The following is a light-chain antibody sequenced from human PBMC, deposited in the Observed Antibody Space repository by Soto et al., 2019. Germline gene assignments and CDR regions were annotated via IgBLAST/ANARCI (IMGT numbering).Light chain of an antibody. J-gene: IGLJ1*01. CDR1: SSKIGSNT. V-gene: IGLV1-44*01. Sequence: QSVLTQPPSASGTPGQRVTISCSGSSSKIGSNTVNWYQQLPGTAPKLLIYSGNQRPSGVPDRFSGSKSGTSASLAIGGLQSEDEADYYCAAWDDSLNGSYVFGTGTKLTVL. CDR3: AAWDDSLNGSYV. CDR2: SGN.